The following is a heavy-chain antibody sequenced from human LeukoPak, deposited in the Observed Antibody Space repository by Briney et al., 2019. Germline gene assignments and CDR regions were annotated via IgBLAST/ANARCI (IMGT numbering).Heavy chain of an antibody. Sequence: PSETLSLTCTVSGGSISSYYWSWIRQPPGKGLEWIGYIYYRGSTNYNPSLKSRVTISVDTSKNQFSLKLSSVTAADTAVYYCAACSGGSCYRNDAFDIWGQGTVVTVSS. V-gene: IGHV4-59*01. CDR3: AACSGGSCYRNDAFDI. CDR1: GGSISSYY. D-gene: IGHD2-15*01. J-gene: IGHJ3*02. CDR2: IYYRGST.